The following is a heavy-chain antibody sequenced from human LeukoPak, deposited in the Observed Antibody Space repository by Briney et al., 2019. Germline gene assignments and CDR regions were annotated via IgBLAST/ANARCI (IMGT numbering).Heavy chain of an antibody. D-gene: IGHD2-15*01. V-gene: IGHV5-51*01. CDR1: GYTFTSYW. CDR3: ARARSCGGGSCYAEY. J-gene: IGHJ4*02. CDR2: IYPGDSDT. Sequence: GESLKISCKGSGYTFTSYWIGWVRQMPGKGLGWMGIIYPGDSDTRYSPSFRGQVTISVDKSISTAYLQWSSLKASDTAMYYCARARSCGGGSCYAEYWGQGTLVTVSS.